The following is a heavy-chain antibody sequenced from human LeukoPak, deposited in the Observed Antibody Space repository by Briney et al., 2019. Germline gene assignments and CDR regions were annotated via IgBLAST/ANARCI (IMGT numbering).Heavy chain of an antibody. CDR2: ISHSGST. CDR3: ARGFRYARYFDY. D-gene: IGHD5-18*01. J-gene: IGHJ4*02. Sequence: SETLSLTCAVYGGSFSGYYWSWIRQPPGKGLEWIGEISHSGSTNYNPSLKSRVTISVDTSKNQFSLKLSSVTAADTAVYYCARGFRYARYFDYWGQGTLVTVSS. V-gene: IGHV4-34*01. CDR1: GGSFSGYY.